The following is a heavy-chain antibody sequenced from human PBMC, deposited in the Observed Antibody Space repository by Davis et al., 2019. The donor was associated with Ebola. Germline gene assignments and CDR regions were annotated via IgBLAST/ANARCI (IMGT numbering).Heavy chain of an antibody. CDR2: IYSGGST. CDR3: ARDYGDYYYGMDV. D-gene: IGHD4-17*01. V-gene: IGHV3-66*01. Sequence: PGGSLRLSCVVSGFTVSSNYMSWVRQAPGKGLEWVSVIYSGGSTYYADSVKGRFTISRDNSKNTLYLQMNSLRAEDTAVYYCARDYGDYYYGMDVWGQGTTVTVSS. J-gene: IGHJ6*02. CDR1: GFTVSSNY.